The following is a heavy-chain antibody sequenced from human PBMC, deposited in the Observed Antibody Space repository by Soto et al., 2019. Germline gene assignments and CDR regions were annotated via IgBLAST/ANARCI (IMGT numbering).Heavy chain of an antibody. CDR1: GLTLGNFE. V-gene: IGHV3-48*03. CDR2: ISSRANTI. J-gene: IGHJ4*02. Sequence: LRLSCEASGLTLGNFEMNWVRQAPGKGLEWVSYISSRANTIYYADSVKGRFTISRDNAKNSLFLQMTSLRAEDTAVYYCARLSSTWRTYWGQGTLVTVSS. CDR3: ARLSSTWRTY. D-gene: IGHD6-13*01.